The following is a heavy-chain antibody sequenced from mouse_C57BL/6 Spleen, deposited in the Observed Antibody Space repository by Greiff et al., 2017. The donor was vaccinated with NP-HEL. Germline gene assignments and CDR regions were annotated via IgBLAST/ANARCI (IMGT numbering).Heavy chain of an antibody. V-gene: IGHV2-6*03. J-gene: IGHJ3*01. CDR1: GFSLTSYG. CDR2: IWSDGST. Sequence: QVQLKESGPGLVAPSQSLSITCTVSGFSLTSYGVHWVRQPPGKGLEWLVVIWSDGSTNDNSALKSRLSISKDNSKSQVFLKMNSFQTDDTAMYYCASTSYYSNFLAYWGQGTLVTVSA. CDR3: ASTSYYSNFLAY. D-gene: IGHD2-5*01.